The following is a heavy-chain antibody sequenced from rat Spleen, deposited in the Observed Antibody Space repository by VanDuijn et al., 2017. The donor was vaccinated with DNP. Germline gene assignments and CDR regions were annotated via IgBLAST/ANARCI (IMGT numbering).Heavy chain of an antibody. CDR2: IWAAGGT. V-gene: IGHV2-15*01. D-gene: IGHD5-1*01. J-gene: IGHJ2*01. Sequence: QVQLKESGPGLVQPSQTLSLTCTVSGFSLSSYHVSWVRQPPGKSLVWMGSIWAAGGTNYNSAIKSRLSISRDTSKSQVFLQMNSLQTEDTAMYFCVRDGTNWGQGVMVTVSS. CDR1: GFSLSSYH. CDR3: VRDGTN.